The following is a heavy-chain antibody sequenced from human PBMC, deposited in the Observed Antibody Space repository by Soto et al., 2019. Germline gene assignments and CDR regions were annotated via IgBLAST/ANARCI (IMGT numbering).Heavy chain of an antibody. J-gene: IGHJ5*02. CDR1: GYSFTKYG. V-gene: IGHV1-3*01. CDR2: INPDNGNT. D-gene: IGHD2-15*01. CDR3: ARGIATGQLDP. Sequence: GASVKVSCKTSGYSFTKYGLHWVRQAPGQRLEWMGWINPDNGNTKSSQKFQDRVIITRDTSASTAYMDLSSLRSEDTAVYYCARGIATGQLDPWGQGTLVTVSS.